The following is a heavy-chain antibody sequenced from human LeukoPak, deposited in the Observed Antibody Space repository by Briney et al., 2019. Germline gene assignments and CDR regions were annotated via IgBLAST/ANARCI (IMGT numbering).Heavy chain of an antibody. CDR2: IYSGGNT. D-gene: IGHD5-12*01. V-gene: IGHV3-66*01. CDR3: GRSLYSGYADLFDF. Sequence: GGSLTLSCAVSGFTVSGTYMSWLRQAPGKGLEWVPDIYSGGNTYYSDSVKCRFAISRDTSKNTLYLQMNSVRAEDTAVYYCGRSLYSGYADLFDFWGQGTLVTVSS. J-gene: IGHJ4*02. CDR1: GFTVSGTY.